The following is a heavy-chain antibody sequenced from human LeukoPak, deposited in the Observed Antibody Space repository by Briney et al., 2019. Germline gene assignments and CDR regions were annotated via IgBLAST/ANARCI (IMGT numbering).Heavy chain of an antibody. V-gene: IGHV1-18*01. CDR3: ARSLLWFGDPVSNWFDP. D-gene: IGHD3-10*01. J-gene: IGHJ5*02. CDR1: GYTFTSYA. Sequence: ASVKVSCKASGYTFTSYAMNWVRQAPGQGLEWMGWISAYNGNTNYAQKLQGRVTMTTDTSTSTAYMELRSLRSDDTAVYYCARSLLWFGDPVSNWFDPWGQGTLVTVSS. CDR2: ISAYNGNT.